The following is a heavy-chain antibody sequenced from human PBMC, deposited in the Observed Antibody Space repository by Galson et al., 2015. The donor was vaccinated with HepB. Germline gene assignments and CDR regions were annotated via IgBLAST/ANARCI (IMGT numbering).Heavy chain of an antibody. CDR3: AKDLRYCSSTSCYKVEGFDY. CDR1: GFTFSSYA. CDR2: ISGSGGST. D-gene: IGHD2-2*02. Sequence: SLRLSCAASGFTFSSYAMSWVRQAPGKGLEWVSAISGSGGSTYYADSVKGRFTISRDNSKNTLYLQMNSLRAEDTAVYYCAKDLRYCSSTSCYKVEGFDYWGQGTLVTVSS. J-gene: IGHJ4*02. V-gene: IGHV3-23*01.